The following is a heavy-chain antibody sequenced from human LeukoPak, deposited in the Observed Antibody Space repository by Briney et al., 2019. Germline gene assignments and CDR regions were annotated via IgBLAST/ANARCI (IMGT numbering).Heavy chain of an antibody. CDR3: AKYILYHGAFDI. Sequence: GGSLRLSCAASGFTLGSYWMAWVRQAPGKELEWVATIKDDGSQKYYVDSVKGRFTISRDNAKNSLYLQMNSLEAEDTAVYYCAKYILYHGAFDIWGQGTMVTVSS. CDR1: GFTLGSYW. CDR2: IKDDGSQK. V-gene: IGHV3-7*01. D-gene: IGHD2-8*01. J-gene: IGHJ3*02.